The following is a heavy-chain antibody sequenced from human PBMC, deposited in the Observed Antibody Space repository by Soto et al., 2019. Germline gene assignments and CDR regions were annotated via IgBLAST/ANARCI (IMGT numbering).Heavy chain of an antibody. Sequence: QITLKESGPTLVKPTQPLTLTCTFSGFSLNTGGLGVGWIRQPPGKALEWLALIYWDGDKRYSPSLQSRLSTTKDTANHQVILTITHMDPVDTATYYRVHSRCGRDCRRSYSSHYSYGREVWGQGNTVTVPS. CDR3: VHSRCGRDCRRSYSSHYSYGREV. D-gene: IGHD2-21*02. CDR2: IYWDGDK. CDR1: GFSLNTGGLG. J-gene: IGHJ6*02. V-gene: IGHV2-5*02.